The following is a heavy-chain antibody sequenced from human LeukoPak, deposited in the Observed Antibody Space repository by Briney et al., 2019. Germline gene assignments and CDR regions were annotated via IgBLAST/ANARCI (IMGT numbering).Heavy chain of an antibody. J-gene: IGHJ6*02. Sequence: GGSLRLSCAASGFSFSTNAMTWVRQAPTRGLEWVSAISGSGDSTYYTDSVKGRFTISRDNSENTLYLEMSTLRADDTAVYYCASYCLGGSCYHGLVVWGQGTTVTVSS. CDR1: GFSFSTNA. V-gene: IGHV3-23*01. D-gene: IGHD2-15*01. CDR3: ASYCLGGSCYHGLVV. CDR2: ISGSGDST.